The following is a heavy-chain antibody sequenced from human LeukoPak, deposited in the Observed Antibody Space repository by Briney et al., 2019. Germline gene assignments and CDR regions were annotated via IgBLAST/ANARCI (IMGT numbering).Heavy chain of an antibody. V-gene: IGHV1-2*02. CDR3: ARVRGYS. J-gene: IGHJ4*02. Sequence: ASVKVSCKASGNTFTDYYMHWVRQAPGQGLEWMGWVSPDNGDTNYAQKFQGRVTMTRDTSIRTVFMELSRLTSDDTAFYYCARVRGYSWGQRTLVTVSS. D-gene: IGHD5-12*01. CDR1: GNTFTDYY. CDR2: VSPDNGDT.